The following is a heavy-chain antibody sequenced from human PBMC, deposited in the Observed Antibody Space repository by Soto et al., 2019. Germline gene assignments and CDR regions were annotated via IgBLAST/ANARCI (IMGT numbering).Heavy chain of an antibody. CDR3: ARTLYDFTTYYYYYGMDV. V-gene: IGHV4-39*01. Sequence: SETLSLTCTVSGGSISSSSYYWGWIRQPPGKGLEWIGSIYYSGSTYYNPSLKSRVTISVDTSKNQFSLKLSSVTAADTAVYYCARTLYDFTTYYYYYGMDVWGQGTTVTV. J-gene: IGHJ6*02. D-gene: IGHD3-3*01. CDR2: IYYSGST. CDR1: GGSISSSSYY.